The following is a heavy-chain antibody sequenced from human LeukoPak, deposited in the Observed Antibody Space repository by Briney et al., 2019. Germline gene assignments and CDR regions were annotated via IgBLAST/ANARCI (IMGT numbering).Heavy chain of an antibody. V-gene: IGHV1-18*01. J-gene: IGHJ4*02. CDR1: GYTFTSYG. Sequence: GASVKVSCKASGYTFTSYGISWVRQAPGQGLEWMGWISAYNGNTIYAQKFQGRVTMTEDTSTDTAYMELSSLRSEDTAVRYCATTYSYGPPFDYWGQGTLVTVSS. D-gene: IGHD5-18*01. CDR2: ISAYNGNT. CDR3: ATTYSYGPPFDY.